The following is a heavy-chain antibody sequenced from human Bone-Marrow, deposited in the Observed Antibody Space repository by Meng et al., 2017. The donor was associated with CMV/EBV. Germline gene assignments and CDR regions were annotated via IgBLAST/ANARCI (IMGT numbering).Heavy chain of an antibody. J-gene: IGHJ4*02. CDR2: ISWNSGSI. V-gene: IGHV3-9*01. Sequence: SLKIPCAASGFTFDDYAMRWVRQAPGKGLEWVSGISWNSGSIGYADSVKGRFTISRDNAKNSLYLQMNSLRAEDTALYYCAKGNLGELYFDYWGQGTLVTVSS. CDR3: AKGNLGELYFDY. CDR1: GFTFDDYA. D-gene: IGHD3-16*01.